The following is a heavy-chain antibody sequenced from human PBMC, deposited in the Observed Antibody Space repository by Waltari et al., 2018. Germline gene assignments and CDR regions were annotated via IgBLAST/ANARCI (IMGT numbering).Heavy chain of an antibody. CDR3: ARVATKTYSSPVPGRPYYYGMDV. CDR1: GFTFSRYW. Sequence: EVQLVESGGGLIQPGGSLRLSCAASGFTFSRYWMDWVRQAPGKGLVWVSRISSDGSSTTYADSVKGRFTISRDNAKNTLYVQMNRLRAEDTAVYYCARVATKTYSSPVPGRPYYYGMDVWGQGTTVTVSS. V-gene: IGHV3-74*02. CDR2: ISSDGSST. D-gene: IGHD3-22*01. J-gene: IGHJ6*02.